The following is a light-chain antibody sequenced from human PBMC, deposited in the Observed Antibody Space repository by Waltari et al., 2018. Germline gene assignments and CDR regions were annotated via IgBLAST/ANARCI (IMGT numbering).Light chain of an antibody. CDR1: QSVSRT. V-gene: IGKV3-20*01. Sequence: EIVLTQSPGTLSLSSGDRATLSCRASQSVSRTLAWYQQKPGQAPGLLIYDASSRATGIPDRFSGSGSGTDFSLTISRLEPEDFAVYYCQKYGTLPATFGQGTKVEIK. J-gene: IGKJ1*01. CDR2: DAS. CDR3: QKYGTLPAT.